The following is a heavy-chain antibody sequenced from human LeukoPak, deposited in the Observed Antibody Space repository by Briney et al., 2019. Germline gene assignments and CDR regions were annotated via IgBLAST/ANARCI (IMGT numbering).Heavy chain of an antibody. J-gene: IGHJ5*02. CDR1: GYSFTNYW. V-gene: IGHV5-51*01. D-gene: IGHD3-3*01. CDR2: IYPGDSDT. Sequence: GESLKISCKGSGYSFTNYWIGWVRQMPGKGLEWMGIIYPGDSDTRYSPSFQGQVIISADKSISTAYLQWSSLKASDTAMYYCARLRTTYYDVTFDPWGQGTLVTVSS. CDR3: ARLRTTYYDVTFDP.